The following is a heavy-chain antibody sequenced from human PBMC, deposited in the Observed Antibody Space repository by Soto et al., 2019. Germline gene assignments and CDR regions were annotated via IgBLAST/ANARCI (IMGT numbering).Heavy chain of an antibody. CDR1: GYSFSSYW. Sequence: GEALKISCKGSGYSFSSYWIGWGRQMPGKGPECMGLIYPRDSDTRYSPSFQGQVTISADKSISTAYLQWSSLKDWDTATYYCARLEGRDGYSVDYWGQGTLVTVSS. CDR2: IYPRDSDT. V-gene: IGHV5-51*01. D-gene: IGHD5-18*01. CDR3: ARLEGRDGYSVDY. J-gene: IGHJ4*02.